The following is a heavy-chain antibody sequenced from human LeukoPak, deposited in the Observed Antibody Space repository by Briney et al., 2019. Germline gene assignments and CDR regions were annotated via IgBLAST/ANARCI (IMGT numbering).Heavy chain of an antibody. CDR1: GYTFTGYY. CDR3: ARAAYDYGDDDAFDI. CDR2: INPNSGGT. J-gene: IGHJ3*02. D-gene: IGHD4-17*01. Sequence: ASVKVSCKASGYTFTGYYMHWVRQAPGQGLEWMGWINPNSGGTNYAQKFQGRVTMTTDTSTSTAYMELRSLRSDDTAVYYCARAAYDYGDDDAFDIWGQGTMVTVSS. V-gene: IGHV1-2*02.